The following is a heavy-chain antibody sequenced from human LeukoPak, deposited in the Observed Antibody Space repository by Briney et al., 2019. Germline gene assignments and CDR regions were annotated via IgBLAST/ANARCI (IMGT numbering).Heavy chain of an antibody. CDR1: GGSFSGYY. Sequence: SETLSLTCAVYGGSFSGYYWSWVRQPPGKGLEWIGEINHSGSTNYNTSLRSRGTISVDTSKNQFSLKLSSVTAADTAVYYCAMGPDYYGSGSYYYYYYGMDVWGKGTTVTVSS. CDR3: AMGPDYYGSGSYYYYYYGMDV. V-gene: IGHV4-34*01. CDR2: INHSGST. J-gene: IGHJ6*04. D-gene: IGHD3-10*01.